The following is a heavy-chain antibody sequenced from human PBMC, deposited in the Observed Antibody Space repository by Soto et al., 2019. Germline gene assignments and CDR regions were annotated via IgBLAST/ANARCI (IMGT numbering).Heavy chain of an antibody. CDR2: IWPADSDT. J-gene: IGHJ3*02. Sequence: HGDSLKISCKASGYDFARQWIGWVRQLPVKGFEWMGIIWPADSDTRYNPTFEGQVTISADQSITTAYLQWSSLKASDTDMSYCDDCCSPTCYRADAFDIWGQGTMVTVSS. CDR3: DDCCSPTCYRADAFDI. V-gene: IGHV5-51*01. CDR1: GYDFARQW. D-gene: IGHD2-2*02.